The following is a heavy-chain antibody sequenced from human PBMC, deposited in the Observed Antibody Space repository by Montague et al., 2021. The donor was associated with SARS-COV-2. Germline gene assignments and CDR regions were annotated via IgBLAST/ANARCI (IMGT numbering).Heavy chain of an antibody. CDR1: GASFSGYY. V-gene: IGHV4-34*01. J-gene: IGHJ4*01. Sequence: SETLSLTCAVYGASFSGYYWSWIRQPPGKGLEWIGEINHSGSTTYNPSLKSRLTISVDTSKHQFSLKLTSVTAADTAIYYCARGREYYYHSFYYWGHGNLVTVSS. CDR2: INHSGST. D-gene: IGHD3-10*01. CDR3: ARGREYYYHSFYY.